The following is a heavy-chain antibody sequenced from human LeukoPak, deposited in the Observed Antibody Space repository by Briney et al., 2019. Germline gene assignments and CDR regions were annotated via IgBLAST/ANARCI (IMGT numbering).Heavy chain of an antibody. CDR2: ISSTSTYI. J-gene: IGHJ4*02. CDR1: GFTFSSYS. Sequence: GGSLRLSCAASGFTFSSYSMNWVRQAPGKGLEWVSSISSTSTYIYYADSVKGRFTISRDNAKNSLYLQMNSLRAEDTAVYYCARVGIVGATTGFDYWGQGTLVTVSS. V-gene: IGHV3-21*01. CDR3: ARVGIVGATTGFDY. D-gene: IGHD1-26*01.